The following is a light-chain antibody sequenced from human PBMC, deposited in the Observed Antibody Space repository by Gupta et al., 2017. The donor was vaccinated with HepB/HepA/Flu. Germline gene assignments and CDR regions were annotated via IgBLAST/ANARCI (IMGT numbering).Light chain of an antibody. CDR2: AAS. CDR3: QQRNSTPFT. CDR1: QSISRY. J-gene: IGKJ5*01. Sequence: DIQMTQSPSSLSASVGDRVTITCRASQSISRYLNWYQQKPGKAPKLLIYAASRVKSGVPSRFSGSGYGTDFTLTISRLQPEDFANYCCQQRNSTPFTFGQGTLMEIK. V-gene: IGKV1-39*01.